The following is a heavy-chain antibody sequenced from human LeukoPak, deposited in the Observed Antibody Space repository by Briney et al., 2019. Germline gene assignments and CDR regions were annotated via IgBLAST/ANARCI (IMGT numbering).Heavy chain of an antibody. CDR1: GDSIRSGGYY. Sequence: RPSETLSLTCIVSGDSIRSGGYYWGWIRQPPGKGLEWIGSMFYGETTSYSPSLQSRVTISLDTSKNQFSLRLNSVTAADTAVYYCARLERSRMDGAQYWGQGTLVTVSS. J-gene: IGHJ4*02. CDR2: MFYGETT. V-gene: IGHV4-39*01. D-gene: IGHD4/OR15-4a*01. CDR3: ARLERSRMDGAQY.